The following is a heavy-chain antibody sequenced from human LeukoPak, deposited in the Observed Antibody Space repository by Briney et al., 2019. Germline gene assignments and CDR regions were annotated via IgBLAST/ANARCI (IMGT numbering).Heavy chain of an antibody. J-gene: IGHJ4*02. CDR2: ISDSGAGT. D-gene: IGHD6-19*01. CDR3: ARDNSGWSRDY. CDR1: GFRFSSHA. Sequence: GGSLRLSCAASGFRFSSHAMTWVRQAPGKGLEWVSSISDSGAGTYYADSVKGRFTISRDNSKNTLYLQMNSLRAEDTAIYYCARDNSGWSRDYWGQGTLVTVSS. V-gene: IGHV3-23*01.